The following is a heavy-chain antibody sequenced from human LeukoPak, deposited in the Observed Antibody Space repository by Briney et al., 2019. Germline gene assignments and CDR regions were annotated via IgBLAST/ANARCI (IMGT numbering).Heavy chain of an antibody. J-gene: IGHJ4*02. CDR3: ARDRSYGSFDF. CDR2: IYSDGST. Sequence: IYSDGSTYYADSVKGRFTISRDNSKNTLYLQMNSLRAEDTALYHCARDRSYGSFDFWGQGTLVTVSS. D-gene: IGHD5-18*01. V-gene: IGHV3-53*01.